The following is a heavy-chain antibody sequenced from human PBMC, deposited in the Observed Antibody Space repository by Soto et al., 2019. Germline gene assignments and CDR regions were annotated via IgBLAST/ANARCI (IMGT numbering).Heavy chain of an antibody. V-gene: IGHV3-23*01. CDR1: GFTFSSYA. J-gene: IGHJ6*02. CDR2: ISGSGGST. Sequence: EVQMLESGGGLVQPGGSLRLSCAASGFTFSSYAMSWVRQAPGKGLEWVSAISGSGGSTYYADYVKGRFTISRDNSKNTLYLQMNSLRAEDTAVYYCAKVGVAPFYYYYSMDVWVQGTTVPVS. D-gene: IGHD2-15*01. CDR3: AKVGVAPFYYYYSMDV.